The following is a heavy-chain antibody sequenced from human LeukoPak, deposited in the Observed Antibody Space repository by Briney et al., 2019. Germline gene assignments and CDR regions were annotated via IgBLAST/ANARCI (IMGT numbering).Heavy chain of an antibody. Sequence: ASVKVSCKASGYTFTGYYMHWVRQAPGQGLEWMGWINPNSGGTNYAQKFQGRVTMTRDTSISTAYMELSRLGSDDTAVYYCARDLVGPLSVDSDYWGQGTLVTVSS. V-gene: IGHV1-2*02. CDR3: ARDLVGPLSVDSDY. D-gene: IGHD5/OR15-5a*01. J-gene: IGHJ4*02. CDR1: GYTFTGYY. CDR2: INPNSGGT.